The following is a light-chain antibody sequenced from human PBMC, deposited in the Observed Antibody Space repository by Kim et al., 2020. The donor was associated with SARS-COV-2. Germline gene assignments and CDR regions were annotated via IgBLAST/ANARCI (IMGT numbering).Light chain of an antibody. CDR3: QLYGTSPLT. J-gene: IGKJ4*01. CDR2: GAS. CDR1: QGVSSSY. Sequence: PGERATPSCRASQGVSSSYLAWYQQKHGQAPRLLIYGASSRATGIPDRFSGGGSGTDFTLTISRLEPEDFAVYYCQLYGTSPLTFGGGTKVDIK. V-gene: IGKV3-20*01.